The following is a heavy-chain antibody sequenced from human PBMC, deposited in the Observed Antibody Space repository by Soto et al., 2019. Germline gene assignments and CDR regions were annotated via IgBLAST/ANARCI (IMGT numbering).Heavy chain of an antibody. CDR1: GYSISSGYY. D-gene: IGHD4-4*01. Sequence: SETLSVTCAVSGYSISSGYYWGWIRQPPGKGLEWVGSIFHSGSTYYNPSLKSRITISIDTSENQFSLRLSSVTAADTAVYYCARGRDSNYYYGLDVRGQAPTVPVS. V-gene: IGHV4-38-2*01. J-gene: IGHJ6*02. CDR3: ARGRDSNYYYGLDV. CDR2: IFHSGST.